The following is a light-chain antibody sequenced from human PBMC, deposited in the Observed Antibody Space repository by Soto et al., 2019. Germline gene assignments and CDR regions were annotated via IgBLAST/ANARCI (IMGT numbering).Light chain of an antibody. CDR1: QSVSGNF. Sequence: IVLTQSPCTLSLSPGERATLSCRVSQSVSGNFLAWYQQKPGQAPRLLIYGASSRAPGIPDRFSGSGSGTDFTLTISSVEPEDFAMYYCHQRNQFGQGTRLEIK. J-gene: IGKJ5*01. V-gene: IGKV3-20*01. CDR3: HQRNQ. CDR2: GAS.